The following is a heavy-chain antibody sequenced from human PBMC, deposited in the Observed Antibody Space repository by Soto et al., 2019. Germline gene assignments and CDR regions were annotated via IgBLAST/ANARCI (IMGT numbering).Heavy chain of an antibody. J-gene: IGHJ6*02. Sequence: GGSLRLSCAASGFTFSSYAMSWVRQAPGKGLEWVSAISGSGGSTYYADSVKGRFTISRDNSKNTLYLQMNSLRAEDTAVYYCAKRLTIFGVVIHGMDVWGQGTTVTVSS. CDR3: AKRLTIFGVVIHGMDV. D-gene: IGHD3-3*01. CDR2: ISGSGGST. CDR1: GFTFSSYA. V-gene: IGHV3-23*01.